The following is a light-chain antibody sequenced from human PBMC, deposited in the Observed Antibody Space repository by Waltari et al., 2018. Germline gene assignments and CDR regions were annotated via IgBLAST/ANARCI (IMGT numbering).Light chain of an antibody. CDR1: SGVERGNRKNS. Sequence: SGVERGNRKNSLAWYQQKPGQPPRLLIYWASAREAGVPDRFSGSGSATDFTLTISSLQAEDVAVYYCQQYDELPLTFGGGTKVEIK. J-gene: IGKJ4*01. CDR3: QQYDELPLT. CDR2: WAS. V-gene: IGKV4-1*01.